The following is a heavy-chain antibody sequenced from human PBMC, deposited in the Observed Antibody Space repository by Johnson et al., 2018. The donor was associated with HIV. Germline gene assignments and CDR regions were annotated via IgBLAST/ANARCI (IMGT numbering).Heavy chain of an antibody. CDR2: INWNGGST. CDR1: GFTFDDYD. CDR3: ARRWELHSNAFDI. V-gene: IGHV3-20*04. Sequence: VQLVESGGGVVQPGTSLRLSCAASGFTFDDYDMSWVRQAPGKGLEWVSGINWNGGSTGYADSVKGRFTISRDNAKNSLYLQMNNLRAEDTALYYCARRWELHSNAFDIWGQGTMVTVSS. J-gene: IGHJ3*02. D-gene: IGHD1-26*01.